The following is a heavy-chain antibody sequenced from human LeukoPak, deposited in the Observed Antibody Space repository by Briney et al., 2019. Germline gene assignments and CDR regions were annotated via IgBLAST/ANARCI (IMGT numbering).Heavy chain of an antibody. Sequence: GGSLRLSCAASGFTFSSYSMNWVRQAPGKGLEWVSSISSSSSYIYYADSVKGRFTISRDNAKNSLYLQMNSLRAEDTAVYYCARGLRYFDWLFATFDYWGQGTQVTVSS. CDR2: ISSSSSYI. CDR3: ARGLRYFDWLFATFDY. V-gene: IGHV3-21*01. CDR1: GFTFSSYS. D-gene: IGHD3-9*01. J-gene: IGHJ4*02.